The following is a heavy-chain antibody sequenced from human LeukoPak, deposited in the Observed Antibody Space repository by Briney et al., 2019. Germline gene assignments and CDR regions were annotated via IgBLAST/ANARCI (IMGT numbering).Heavy chain of an antibody. CDR1: GGTFSSYA. J-gene: IGHJ4*02. CDR2: IIPIFGTA. Sequence: SVKVSCKASGGTFSSYAISWVRQAPGQGLEWMGRIIPIFGTANYAQKFQGRVTITADESTSTAYMELSSLRSEDTAVYYCARVPGEWELLGGYYFDYWGQGTLVTVSS. CDR3: ARVPGEWELLGGYYFDY. V-gene: IGHV1-69*13. D-gene: IGHD1-26*01.